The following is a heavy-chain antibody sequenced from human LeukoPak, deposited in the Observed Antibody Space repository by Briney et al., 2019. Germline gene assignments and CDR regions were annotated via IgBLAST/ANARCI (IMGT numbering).Heavy chain of an antibody. V-gene: IGHV4-61*02. CDR1: GGSISSSSYY. D-gene: IGHD6-13*01. Sequence: PSETLSLTCTVSGGSISSSSYYWSWIRQPAGEGLEWIGRIYTSGSIDYNPSLKSRVIISVDTSKNQFSLKLTSVTAADTAVYYCARVYAAALVYFDYWGQGTLVTVSS. J-gene: IGHJ4*02. CDR2: IYTSGSI. CDR3: ARVYAAALVYFDY.